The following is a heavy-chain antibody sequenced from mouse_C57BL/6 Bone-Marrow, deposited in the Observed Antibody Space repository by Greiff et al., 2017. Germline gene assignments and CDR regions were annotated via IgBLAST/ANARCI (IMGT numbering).Heavy chain of an antibody. CDR2: IYPRSGNT. J-gene: IGHJ3*01. CDR3: ARSLLLFAY. D-gene: IGHD1-1*01. Sequence: VQLQQSGAELARPGASVKLSCKASGYTFTSYGISWVKQRTGQGLEWIGEIYPRSGNTYSNEKFKGKATLTADKSSSTAYMELRSLTSEDSAVYFCARSLLLFAYGGQGTLVTVSA. V-gene: IGHV1-81*01. CDR1: GYTFTSYG.